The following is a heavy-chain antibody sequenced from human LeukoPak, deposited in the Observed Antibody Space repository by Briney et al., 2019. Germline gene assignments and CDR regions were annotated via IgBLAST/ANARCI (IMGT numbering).Heavy chain of an antibody. CDR1: GFTFSSYS. CDR2: MSSSSTTI. D-gene: IGHD2-8*01. V-gene: IGHV3-48*01. Sequence: PGGSLRLSCAASGFTFSSYSMNWVRQAPGKGLEWVSYMSSSSTTINYADSVKGRFTISRDNAKSSLCLQMNSLRAEDTAVYYCARGEWALFDYWGQGTLVTVSS. J-gene: IGHJ4*02. CDR3: ARGEWALFDY.